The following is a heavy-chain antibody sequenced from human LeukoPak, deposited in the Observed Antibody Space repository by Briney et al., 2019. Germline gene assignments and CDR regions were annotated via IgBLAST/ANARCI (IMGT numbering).Heavy chain of an antibody. Sequence: GGSLRLSCATSGFSFTDYPMNWVRQAPGKGLEWISNIRTTAEGAKYAYYADSVKGRVTISRDDGKNTLYLHMNSLRDDDTAVYYCAAGIRYAFDYWGQGILVTVSS. CDR3: AAGIRYAFDY. V-gene: IGHV3-48*02. CDR2: IRTTAEGAKYA. CDR1: GFSFTDYP. D-gene: IGHD3-9*01. J-gene: IGHJ4*02.